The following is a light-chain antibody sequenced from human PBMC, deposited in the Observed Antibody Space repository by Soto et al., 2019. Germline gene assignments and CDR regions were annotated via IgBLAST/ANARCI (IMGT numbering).Light chain of an antibody. CDR3: QTWGTGGVV. Sequence: QLVLTQSPSASASLGASVKVTCTLSSGHSSYAIAWHQQQPEKGPRYLMKVNSDGSHSKGDGIPDRFSGSSSGAERYLTISSLQSEDEADYYCQTWGTGGVVFGGGTKLTVL. CDR2: VNSDGSH. J-gene: IGLJ2*01. CDR1: SGHSSYA. V-gene: IGLV4-69*01.